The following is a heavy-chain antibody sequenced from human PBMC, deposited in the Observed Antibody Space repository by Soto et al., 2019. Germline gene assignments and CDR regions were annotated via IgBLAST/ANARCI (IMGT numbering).Heavy chain of an antibody. CDR2: ISSSSSSYI. Sequence: EVQLVESGGGLVKPGGSLRLSCAASGFTFSSYSMNWVRQAPGKGLEWVSSISSSSSSYIYYADSVKGRFTISRDNAKNSLYLQMNSLRAEDTAVYYCARDWYSSGSRAPEVAFDIWGQGTMVTVSS. J-gene: IGHJ3*02. CDR3: ARDWYSSGSRAPEVAFDI. D-gene: IGHD6-19*01. V-gene: IGHV3-21*01. CDR1: GFTFSSYS.